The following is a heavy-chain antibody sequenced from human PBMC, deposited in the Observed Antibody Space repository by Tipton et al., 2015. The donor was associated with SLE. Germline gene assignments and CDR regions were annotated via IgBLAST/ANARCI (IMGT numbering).Heavy chain of an antibody. V-gene: IGHV3-48*01. CDR1: GFTFSSYS. CDR2: ISSSSSTI. Sequence: SLRLSCAASGFTFSSYSMNWVRQAPGKGLEWVSYISSSSSTIYYADSVKGRLTISRDNAKNSLYLQMNSLRAEDTAVYYCASLVVVPAATGDYWGQGTLVTVSS. J-gene: IGHJ4*02. CDR3: ASLVVVPAATGDY. D-gene: IGHD2-2*01.